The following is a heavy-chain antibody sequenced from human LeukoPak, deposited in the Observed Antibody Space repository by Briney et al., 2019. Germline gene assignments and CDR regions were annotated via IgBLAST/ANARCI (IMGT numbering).Heavy chain of an antibody. CDR3: ARDSSGWSFDY. D-gene: IGHD6-19*01. Sequence: PSETLSLTCTVSGGSISSYYWSWIRQPPGKGLEWIGYIYYSGSTYYNPSLKSRVTISVDTSKNQFSLKLSSVTAADTAFYYCARDSSGWSFDYWGQGTLVTVSS. V-gene: IGHV4-59*12. J-gene: IGHJ4*02. CDR2: IYYSGST. CDR1: GGSISSYY.